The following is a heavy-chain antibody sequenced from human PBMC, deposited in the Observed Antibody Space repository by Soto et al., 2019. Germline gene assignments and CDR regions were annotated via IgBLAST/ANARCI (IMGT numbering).Heavy chain of an antibody. Sequence: EVQLVESGGGLVQPGGSLRLSCAASGFTFSSYTMNWVRQAPGKGLEWVSYISSSSSTIYYADSVKGRFTISRDNTKKYLYMQMNSLRDEDTAVYYCATGLVYAMGFDYWGQGTLVTVSS. V-gene: IGHV3-48*02. D-gene: IGHD2-8*01. CDR1: GFTFSSYT. J-gene: IGHJ4*02. CDR3: ATGLVYAMGFDY. CDR2: ISSSSSTI.